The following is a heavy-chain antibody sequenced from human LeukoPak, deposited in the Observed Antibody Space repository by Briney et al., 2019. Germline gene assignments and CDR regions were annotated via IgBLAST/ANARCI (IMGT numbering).Heavy chain of an antibody. D-gene: IGHD5-12*01. Sequence: GGSLRLSCVASGFTLRTYAMSWVRQAPGKGLEWVSAISGSAGFTYYADAVRGRFTVSRDISTNTVFLQMNSLKAGDTAVYYRAKEYSRYDFDCWGQGTLVTVSS. CDR1: GFTLRTYA. V-gene: IGHV3-23*01. CDR3: AKEYSRYDFDC. J-gene: IGHJ4*01. CDR2: ISGSAGFT.